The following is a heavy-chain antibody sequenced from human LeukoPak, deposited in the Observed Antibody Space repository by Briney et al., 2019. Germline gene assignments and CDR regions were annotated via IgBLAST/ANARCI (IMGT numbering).Heavy chain of an antibody. CDR2: IYYSGST. V-gene: IGHV4-59*01. CDR1: GGSISRYY. Sequence: SETLSLTCTVSGGSISRYYWSWIRQPPGKGLEWIGYIYYSGSTNYNPSLKSRVTISVDTSKNQFSLKLSSVTAADTALYYCARVVRYCSGGSCPYDAFDIWGQGTMVTVSS. D-gene: IGHD2-15*01. CDR3: ARVVRYCSGGSCPYDAFDI. J-gene: IGHJ3*02.